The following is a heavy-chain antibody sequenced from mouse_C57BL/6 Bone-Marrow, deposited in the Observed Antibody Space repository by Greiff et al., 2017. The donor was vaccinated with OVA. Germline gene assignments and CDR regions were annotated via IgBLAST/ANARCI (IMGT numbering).Heavy chain of an antibody. Sequence: QVQLQQPGAELVKPGASVKLSCKASGYTFHSYWMHWVKQRPGQGHEWIGMIHPTSGSTNYNEKFKSKATLTVDKSSSTAYMQLSSLKSEDSAVYDCAYSNYDAMYYWGQGTSVTVSS. D-gene: IGHD2-5*01. CDR3: AYSNYDAMYY. V-gene: IGHV1-64*01. CDR1: GYTFHSYW. CDR2: IHPTSGST. J-gene: IGHJ4*01.